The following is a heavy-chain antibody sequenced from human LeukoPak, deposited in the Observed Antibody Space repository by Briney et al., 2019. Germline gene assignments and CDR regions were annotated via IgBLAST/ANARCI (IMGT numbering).Heavy chain of an antibody. V-gene: IGHV4-59*01. CDR1: GGSISSYY. CDR2: IYYSGST. D-gene: IGHD4-17*01. J-gene: IGHJ4*02. Sequence: SETLSLTCTVSGGSISSYYWSWIRQPPGKGLEWIGHIYYSGSTNYNPSLKSRVTISVDTSKNQFSLKLSSVTTADTAVYYCARSDGDYIQYFDYWGQGTLVTVSS. CDR3: ARSDGDYIQYFDY.